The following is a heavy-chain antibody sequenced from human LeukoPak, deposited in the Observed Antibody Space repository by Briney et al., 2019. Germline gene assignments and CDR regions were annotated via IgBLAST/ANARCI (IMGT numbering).Heavy chain of an antibody. V-gene: IGHV3-30*02. D-gene: IGHD2/OR15-2a*01. CDR3: TSDFYCNSDGCFYYMGV. CDR1: GFTFSSYG. Sequence: GGSLRLSCAASGFTFSSYGMHWVRQAPGKGLEWVAFIRYDGSNKYYADSVKGRFTISRDNSKNTLYLQMNSLRAGDTAVYYCTSDFYCNSDGCFYYMGVWGKGTTVTVSS. J-gene: IGHJ6*03. CDR2: IRYDGSNK.